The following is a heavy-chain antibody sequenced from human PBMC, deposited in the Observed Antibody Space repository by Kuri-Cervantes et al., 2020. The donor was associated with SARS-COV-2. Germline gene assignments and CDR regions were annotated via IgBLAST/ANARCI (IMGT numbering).Heavy chain of an antibody. V-gene: IGHV3-7*03. CDR2: IKQDGSEK. Sequence: GESLKISCAASGFTVSSNYMSWVRQAPGKGLEWVANIKQDGSEKYYVDSVKGRFTISRDNAKNSLYLQMNSLRAEDTAVYYCAEVKEAFDYWGQGTLVTVSS. CDR3: AEVKEAFDY. CDR1: GFTVSSNY. J-gene: IGHJ4*02.